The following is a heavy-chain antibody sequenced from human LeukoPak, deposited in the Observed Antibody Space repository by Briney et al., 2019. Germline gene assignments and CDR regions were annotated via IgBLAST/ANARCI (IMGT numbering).Heavy chain of an antibody. V-gene: IGHV4-38-2*02. CDR2: IYHSGST. J-gene: IGHJ6*03. Sequence: PSETLSLTCTVSGYSISSDYYWGWIRQPPGKGLEWIGSIYHSGSTYYKPSLKSRVTISVDTSKNQFSLRLRSVTAADTAVYYCARDLDIAVAGGFYYYYMDVWGKGTTVTISS. CDR3: ARDLDIAVAGGFYYYYMDV. CDR1: GYSISSDYY. D-gene: IGHD6-19*01.